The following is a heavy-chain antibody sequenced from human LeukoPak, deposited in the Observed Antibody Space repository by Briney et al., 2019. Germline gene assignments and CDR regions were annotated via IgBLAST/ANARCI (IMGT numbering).Heavy chain of an antibody. Sequence: GGSLRLSCAASGFTFSSYSMNWVRQAPGKGLEWASSISSSSSYIYYADSVKGRFTISRDNAKNSLYLQMNSLRAEDTAVYYCARRSSEQWLVGWGQGTLVTVSS. J-gene: IGHJ4*02. CDR2: ISSSSSYI. V-gene: IGHV3-21*01. D-gene: IGHD6-19*01. CDR1: GFTFSSYS. CDR3: ARRSSEQWLVG.